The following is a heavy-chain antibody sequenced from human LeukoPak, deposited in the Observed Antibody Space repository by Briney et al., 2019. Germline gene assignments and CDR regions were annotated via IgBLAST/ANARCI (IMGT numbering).Heavy chain of an antibody. CDR3: ARGSYYYGSGRTPQDV. CDR1: GYSISSGYY. D-gene: IGHD3-10*01. CDR2: IYHSGST. V-gene: IGHV4-38-2*02. J-gene: IGHJ6*02. Sequence: SETLSLTCTVSGYSISSGYYWGWIRQPPGKGLEWIGSIYHSGSTYYNPSLKSRVTISVDTSKNQFSLKLSSVTAADTAVYYCARGSYYYGSGRTPQDVWGQGTTVTVSS.